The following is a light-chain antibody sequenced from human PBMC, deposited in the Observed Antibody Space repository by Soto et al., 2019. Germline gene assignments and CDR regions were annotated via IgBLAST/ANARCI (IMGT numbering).Light chain of an antibody. Sequence: QSVLTQPPSASGTPGQRVTISCSGGSSNIGRDAVNWYQLLPGTAPKLLIYSTNQRPSGVPDRFSASKSGTSASLAISGLQSEDEADYHCVAWDDSLIGYVFGTGTKVTVL. CDR1: SSNIGRDA. V-gene: IGLV1-44*01. CDR3: VAWDDSLIGYV. CDR2: STN. J-gene: IGLJ1*01.